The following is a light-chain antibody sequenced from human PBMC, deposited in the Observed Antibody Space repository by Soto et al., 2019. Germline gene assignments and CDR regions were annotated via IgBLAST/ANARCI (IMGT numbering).Light chain of an antibody. CDR3: QQRSNWPPIT. CDR2: GAS. Sequence: EIVMTQSPATLSVSPGGRATLSCRASQSISGTLAWYQQKPGQAPRLLIYGASNRATGIPDRFSGSGSGTDFTLTISSLEPEDFAVYYCQQRSNWPPITFGQGTRLEIK. V-gene: IGKV3-11*01. J-gene: IGKJ5*01. CDR1: QSISGT.